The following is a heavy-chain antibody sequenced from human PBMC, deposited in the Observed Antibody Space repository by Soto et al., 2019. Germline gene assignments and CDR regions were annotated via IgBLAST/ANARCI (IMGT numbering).Heavy chain of an antibody. J-gene: IGHJ4*01. V-gene: IGHV1-18*01. Sequence: GASVKVSCKTSGYTFTDHGIDWVRQAPGQGLEWVGWVSSYNGNTNYAYNLKDRVIMTTDASTSTAYMELRGLRSDDTAVYYCAREVEGSYSPADFWGHGTPVTVSS. D-gene: IGHD3-10*01. CDR3: AREVEGSYSPADF. CDR2: VSSYNGNT. CDR1: GYTFTDHG.